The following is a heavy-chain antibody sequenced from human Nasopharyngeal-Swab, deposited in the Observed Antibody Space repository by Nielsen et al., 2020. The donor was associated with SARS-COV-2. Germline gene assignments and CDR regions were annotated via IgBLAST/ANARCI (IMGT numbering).Heavy chain of an antibody. J-gene: IGHJ4*02. V-gene: IGHV3-30*03. CDR1: GFTFSSYG. CDR3: AREGDIVVVTALDY. CDR2: ISYDGSNK. D-gene: IGHD2-21*02. Sequence: SCAASGFTFSSYGMHWDRQAPGKGLEWVAVISYDGSNKYYADTVKGRFTISRDNSKNTLYLQMNSLRAEDTAVYYCAREGDIVVVTALDYWGQGTLVTVSS.